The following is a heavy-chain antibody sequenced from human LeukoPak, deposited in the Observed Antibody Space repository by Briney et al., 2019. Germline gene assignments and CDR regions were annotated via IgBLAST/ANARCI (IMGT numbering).Heavy chain of an antibody. Sequence: GGSLRLSCAASGFTFSSYAMSWVRQAPGKGLEWVSAISGSGGSTYYADSVKGRFTISRDNSKNTLYLQMNSLKTEDTAVYYCTTEVDGYDWGGYYYYYGMDVWGQGTTVTVSS. D-gene: IGHD5-12*01. CDR3: TTEVDGYDWGGYYYYYGMDV. V-gene: IGHV3-23*01. CDR1: GFTFSSYA. J-gene: IGHJ6*02. CDR2: ISGSGGST.